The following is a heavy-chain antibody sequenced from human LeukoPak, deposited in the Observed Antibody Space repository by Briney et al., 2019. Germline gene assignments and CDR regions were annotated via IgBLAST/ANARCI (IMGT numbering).Heavy chain of an antibody. D-gene: IGHD2-2*01. J-gene: IGHJ6*03. CDR3: ARDPRVVVPAYFYYYYMDV. Sequence: GGSLRLSCAATGFSFSSYSMNWVRLAPGKGLEWVSSISSGGSDMYYADSVRGRFIISRDNARNSLLLQMNSLRAEDTAVYFCARDPRVVVPAYFYYYYMDVWGKGTTVTVSS. CDR2: ISSGGSDM. V-gene: IGHV3-21*01. CDR1: GFSFSSYS.